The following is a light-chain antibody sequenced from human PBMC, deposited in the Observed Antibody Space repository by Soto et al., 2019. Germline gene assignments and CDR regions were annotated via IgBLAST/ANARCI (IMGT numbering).Light chain of an antibody. J-gene: IGKJ2*01. CDR1: QSVSSSY. V-gene: IGKV3-20*01. CDR3: QQYGSSPPYT. CDR2: GAS. Sequence: EIVLTQSPGTLSLSPGERATLSCRASQSVSSSYLAWYQQQPGQAPRLLIYGASSRATGIPDRFSGSGSATDFTLTISRLEPEDFAVYYCQQYGSSPPYTFGQGTKLEIK.